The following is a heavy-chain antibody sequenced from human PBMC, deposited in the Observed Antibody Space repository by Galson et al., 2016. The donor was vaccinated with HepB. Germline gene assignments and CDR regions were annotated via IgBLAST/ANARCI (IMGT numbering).Heavy chain of an antibody. CDR3: ATGRGLEFDY. CDR1: GYTLTGLS. V-gene: IGHV1-24*01. Sequence: SVKVSCKVSGYTLTGLSMHWVRQSPGEGLEWMGGFDPEYDETIFAQKFQGRVTMTEDTSRDTAYMELSSLRSDDTAVYYCATGRGLEFDYWGQGTLVIVSS. CDR2: FDPEYDET. J-gene: IGHJ4*02. D-gene: IGHD3-3*01.